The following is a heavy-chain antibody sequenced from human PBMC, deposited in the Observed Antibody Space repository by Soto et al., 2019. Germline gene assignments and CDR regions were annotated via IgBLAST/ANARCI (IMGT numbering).Heavy chain of an antibody. D-gene: IGHD6-6*01. J-gene: IGHJ4*02. CDR3: ARAVEQIVECDY. CDR1: RSSISSYY. CDR2: IYYSRST. Sequence: SETLSLTCTVSRSSISSYYWSWIRQPRGKGLQLIGYIYYSRSTNYNPSLKCRVTISVDTSKNQFSLKLSSVTAADTAVYYCARAVEQIVECDYRGQGTLVAASS. V-gene: IGHV4-59*01.